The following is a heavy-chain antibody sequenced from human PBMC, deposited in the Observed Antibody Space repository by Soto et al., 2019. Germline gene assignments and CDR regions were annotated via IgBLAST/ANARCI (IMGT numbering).Heavy chain of an antibody. J-gene: IGHJ5*02. CDR2: IIPMYGPA. Sequence: QVPLVQSGAEVKKPGSSVTVSCKASGGTISSYAIHWVRQAPGQGLEWMGGIIPMYGPAKYAQRFQGRVTITADESTTTVYMELTSLTSQDTAVYYCARVTSMVRGVIDNWFDPWGHGTLLTVSS. V-gene: IGHV1-69*01. CDR1: GGTISSYA. CDR3: ARVTSMVRGVIDNWFDP. D-gene: IGHD3-10*01.